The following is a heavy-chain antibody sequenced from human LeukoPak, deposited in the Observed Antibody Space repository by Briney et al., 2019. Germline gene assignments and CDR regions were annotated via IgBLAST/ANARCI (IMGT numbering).Heavy chain of an antibody. D-gene: IGHD6-13*01. CDR1: GYTFTSYA. J-gene: IGHJ4*02. V-gene: IGHV7-4-1*02. CDR2: INTNTGNP. Sequence: ASVKVSCKASGYTFTSYAMNWVRQAPGQGLEWMGWINTNTGNPTYAQGFTGRFVFSLDTSVSTVYLQISSLKAEDTAVYYCARAPSAYSSSWLYYFDYWGQGTLVTVSS. CDR3: ARAPSAYSSSWLYYFDY.